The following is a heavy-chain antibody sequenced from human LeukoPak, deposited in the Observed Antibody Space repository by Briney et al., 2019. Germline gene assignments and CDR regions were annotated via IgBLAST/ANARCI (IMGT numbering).Heavy chain of an antibody. J-gene: IGHJ3*02. CDR2: IYYSGST. D-gene: IGHD2-2*01. CDR3: ASMSRGAFDI. CDR1: GGSISSSSYY. Sequence: SETLSLTCTVSGGSISSSSYYWGWIRQPPGKGLEWIGSIYYSGSTYYNPSLKSRVTISVDTSKNQFSLKLSSVTAADTAVYYCASMSRGAFDIWGHGTMVTVSS. V-gene: IGHV4-39*01.